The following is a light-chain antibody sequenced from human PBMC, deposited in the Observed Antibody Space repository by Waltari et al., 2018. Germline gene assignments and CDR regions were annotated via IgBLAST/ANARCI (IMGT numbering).Light chain of an antibody. CDR1: QDIRNE. V-gene: IGKV1-17*01. Sequence: DIQMTQSPSSLSASVGDRVTITCRASQDIRNELGWYQQKPGQPPKRLIYGASTLQSGVPSRFSGRGSGTDFTLTISSLQPEDFTTYYCLQYKSFPWTFGQGTKVETK. J-gene: IGKJ1*01. CDR2: GAS. CDR3: LQYKSFPWT.